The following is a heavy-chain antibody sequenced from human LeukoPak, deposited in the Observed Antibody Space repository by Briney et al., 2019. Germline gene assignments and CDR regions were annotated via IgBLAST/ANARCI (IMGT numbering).Heavy chain of an antibody. D-gene: IGHD2-2*01. CDR2: IFPDDSDT. CDR3: ARQNRYCSSTNCYGDLDY. Sequence: GESLKISCRGSGYTFSCYWIAWVRQTPGKGLEWMGIIFPDDSDTTYSPSFQGQVTMSADKSISTAYLQWSSLKASDTAMYYCARQNRYCSSTNCYGDLDYWGQGSLVTVSS. V-gene: IGHV5-51*01. CDR1: GYTFSCYW. J-gene: IGHJ4*02.